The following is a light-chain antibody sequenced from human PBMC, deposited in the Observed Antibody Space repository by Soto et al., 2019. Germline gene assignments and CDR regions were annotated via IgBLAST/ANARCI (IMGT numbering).Light chain of an antibody. CDR1: SSNIGSNT. CDR2: SND. J-gene: IGLJ2*01. Sequence: QSVLTQPPSASGTPGQRVTISCSGSSSNIGSNTVSWYQQLPGTAPKLLIYSNDQWPSGVPDRFSGSKYDTSASLAISGLQSEDGGDYYCAVWDDSLNGVVFGGGTKLTVL. CDR3: AVWDDSLNGVV. V-gene: IGLV1-44*01.